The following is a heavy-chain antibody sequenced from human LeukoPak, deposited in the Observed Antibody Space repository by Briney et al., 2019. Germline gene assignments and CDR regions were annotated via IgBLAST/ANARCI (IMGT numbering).Heavy chain of an antibody. CDR2: INPSGGST. Sequence: ASVKVSCKASGYTFTSYYMHWVRQAPGQGLEWMGIINPSGGSTSYAQKFQGRVTITADESTSTAYMELSSLRSEDTAVYYCAREAPRTIFGVVTGGGYYFDYWGQGTLVTVSS. CDR1: GYTFTSYY. D-gene: IGHD3-3*01. CDR3: AREAPRTIFGVVTGGGYYFDY. V-gene: IGHV1-46*01. J-gene: IGHJ4*02.